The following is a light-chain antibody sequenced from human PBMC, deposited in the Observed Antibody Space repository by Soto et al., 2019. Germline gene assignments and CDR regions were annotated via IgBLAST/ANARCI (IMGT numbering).Light chain of an antibody. CDR3: QQYNSYSLT. CDR1: QSIRSW. CDR2: DAS. V-gene: IGKV1-5*01. Sequence: DVQRTQYPSTLSASVGDRVTITCRASQSIRSWVAWYQQKPGTAPNLLIFDASSLESGVPSRFSGSGSATEFTLTISTLQPDDFATYYCQQYNSYSLTFGQGTKVAIK. J-gene: IGKJ1*01.